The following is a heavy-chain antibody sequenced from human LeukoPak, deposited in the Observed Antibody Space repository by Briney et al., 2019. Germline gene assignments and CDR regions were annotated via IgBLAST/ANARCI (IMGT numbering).Heavy chain of an antibody. D-gene: IGHD3-9*01. V-gene: IGHV3-21*01. Sequence: GGSLGLSCAASGFTFSNYAMSWVRQAPGKGLEWVSSISSSSSYIYYADSVKGRFTISRDNAKNSLYLQMNSLRAEDTAVYYCARGDDIDYWGQGTLVTVSS. J-gene: IGHJ4*02. CDR1: GFTFSNYA. CDR3: ARGDDIDY. CDR2: ISSSSSYI.